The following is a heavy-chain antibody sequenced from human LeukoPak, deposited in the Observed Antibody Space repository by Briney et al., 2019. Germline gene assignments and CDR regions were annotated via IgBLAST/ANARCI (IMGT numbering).Heavy chain of an antibody. V-gene: IGHV1-18*01. J-gene: IGHJ4*02. D-gene: IGHD1-26*01. CDR3: AKTGSSRFDY. Sequence: NFQGRVTMTTDTSTSTVYMELRSLRSDDTAVYYCAKTGSSRFDYWGQGTLVTVSS.